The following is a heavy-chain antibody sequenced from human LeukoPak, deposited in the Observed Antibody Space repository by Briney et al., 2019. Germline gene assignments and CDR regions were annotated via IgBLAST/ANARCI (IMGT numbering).Heavy chain of an antibody. J-gene: IGHJ4*02. D-gene: IGHD4-17*01. CDR1: GFTVSSNY. CDR3: ARNLDYCDLQS. V-gene: IGHV3-53*05. CDR2: IYSCGST. Sequence: GGSLRLSCAASGFTVSSNYMSWVWQGPGKGLEWVSVIYSCGSTYYADSVKVRFTISIDNSKNTLYLKLNSLRAEDTAVYYCARNLDYCDLQSWGQGTLVTVSS.